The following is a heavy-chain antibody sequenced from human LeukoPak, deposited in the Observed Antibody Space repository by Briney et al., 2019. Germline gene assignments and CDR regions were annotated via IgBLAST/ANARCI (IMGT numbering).Heavy chain of an antibody. CDR3: AKGIGDDATVNWFDP. CDR1: GYIFTCYD. V-gene: IGHV1-8*03. CDR2: MNPKSGNK. D-gene: IGHD2-2*01. Sequence: ASVKVSCKASGYIFTCYDINWVRRATGQGVEWMGWMNPKSGNKGYAQKFQGRVTITRNTSISTAYMELCSVRSEDRAVYYCAKGIGDDATVNWFDPWGQGTLVTVSS. J-gene: IGHJ5*02.